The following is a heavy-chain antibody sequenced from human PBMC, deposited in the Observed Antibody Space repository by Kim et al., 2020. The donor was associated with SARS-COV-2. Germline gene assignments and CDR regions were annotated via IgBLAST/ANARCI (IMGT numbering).Heavy chain of an antibody. D-gene: IGHD1-26*01. Sequence: YYAESGKGRFTISSDNSKNTLYLQMNSLRAEDTAVYYCARDSGSYSYMDVWGKGTTVTVSS. V-gene: IGHV3-66*01. J-gene: IGHJ6*03. CDR3: ARDSGSYSYMDV.